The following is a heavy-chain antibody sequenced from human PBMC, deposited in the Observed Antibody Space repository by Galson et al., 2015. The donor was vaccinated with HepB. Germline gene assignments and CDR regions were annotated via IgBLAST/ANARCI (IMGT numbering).Heavy chain of an antibody. CDR3: AKDLDGFLTSYYFDY. J-gene: IGHJ4*02. Sequence: SLRLSCAASGFTFDDYAMHWVRQAPGKGLEWVSGVSWNSGKIGYADSVKGRFTVSRDNAKSSLYLEMNSLRAEDTAFYYCAKDLDGFLTSYYFDYWGRGTLVTVSS. V-gene: IGHV3-9*01. D-gene: IGHD3-16*01. CDR2: VSWNSGKI. CDR1: GFTFDDYA.